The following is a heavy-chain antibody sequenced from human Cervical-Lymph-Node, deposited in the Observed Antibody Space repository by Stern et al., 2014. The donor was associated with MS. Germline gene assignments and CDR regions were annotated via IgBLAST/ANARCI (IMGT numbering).Heavy chain of an antibody. Sequence: MQLVESGPGLVKPSETLSLTCTVSGGSISSSSYYWGWLRQPPGKGLAWIGSISYSGSTYYNTYLKSRVTISVDTSTNQVSLKLSPVTAADTAVFYCASHEGFYFDYWGQGTLVTVSS. V-gene: IGHV4-39*01. J-gene: IGHJ4*02. CDR1: GGSISSSSYY. CDR2: ISYSGST. CDR3: ASHEGFYFDY.